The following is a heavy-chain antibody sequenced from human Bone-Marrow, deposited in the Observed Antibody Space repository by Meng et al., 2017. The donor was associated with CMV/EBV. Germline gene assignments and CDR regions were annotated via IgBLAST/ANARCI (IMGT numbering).Heavy chain of an antibody. D-gene: IGHD6-6*01. Sequence: CAVYGGSFSGDYWSWIRQPPGKGLEWIGEINHSGSTNYNPSLKSRVTISVDTSKNQFSLKLSSVTAADTAVYYCARGSSIAARHWFDPWGQGTLVTVSS. CDR2: INHSGST. CDR3: ARGSSIAARHWFDP. J-gene: IGHJ5*02. CDR1: GGSFSGDY. V-gene: IGHV4-34*01.